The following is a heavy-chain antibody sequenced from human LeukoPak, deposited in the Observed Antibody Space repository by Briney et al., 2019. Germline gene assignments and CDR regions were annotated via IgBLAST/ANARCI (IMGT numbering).Heavy chain of an antibody. Sequence: GASVKVSCKASGGTFSSYAISWVRQAPGQGLEWMGGIIPIFGTANYAQKFQGRVTITADKSTSTAYMELSSLRSEDTAVYYCASGSSSRSLYFDYWGQGTLVTVSS. CDR1: GGTFSSYA. CDR3: ASGSSSRSLYFDY. V-gene: IGHV1-69*06. CDR2: IIPIFGTA. J-gene: IGHJ4*02. D-gene: IGHD6-6*01.